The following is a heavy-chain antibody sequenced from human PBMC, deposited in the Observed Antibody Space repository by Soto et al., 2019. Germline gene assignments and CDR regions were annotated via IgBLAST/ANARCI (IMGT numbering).Heavy chain of an antibody. D-gene: IGHD5-18*01. J-gene: IGHJ4*02. V-gene: IGHV1-69*13. CDR2: IIPIFGTA. CDR3: ARDLPGYSYGIDY. Sequence: SVKVSCKASGGTFSSYAISGVRQAPGQGLEWMGGIIPIFGTANYAQKFQGRVTITADESTSTAYMELSSLRSEDTAVYYCARDLPGYSYGIDYWGQGTLVTVSS. CDR1: GGTFSSYA.